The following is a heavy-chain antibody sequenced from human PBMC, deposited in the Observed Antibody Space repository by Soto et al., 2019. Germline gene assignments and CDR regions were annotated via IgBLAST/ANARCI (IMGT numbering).Heavy chain of an antibody. J-gene: IGHJ4*02. V-gene: IGHV4-30-4*01. CDR2: IYYSGST. D-gene: IGHD1-1*01. CDR3: ARAIRVNDYYFDY. Sequence: SETLSLTCTFSVVSISSGDYYCSWIRQPPGKGLEWIGYIYYSGSTYYNPSLKSRVTISVDTSKNQFSLKLSSVTAADAAVYYCARAIRVNDYYFDYWGQGTLVTVSS. CDR1: VVSISSGDYY.